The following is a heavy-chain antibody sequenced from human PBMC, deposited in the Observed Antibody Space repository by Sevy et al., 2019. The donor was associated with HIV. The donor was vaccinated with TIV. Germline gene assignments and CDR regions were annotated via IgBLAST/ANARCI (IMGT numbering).Heavy chain of an antibody. CDR2: MTSSGSYI. Sequence: GSLRLFCAASGFTFSTSTMNWVRQAPGKGLEWVSLMTSSGSYILYADSVKGRFTISRDNAKNSVFLQMNSLRVEDTAVYYCVRDGWNYWGQGTLVTVSS. CDR3: VRDGWNY. CDR1: GFTFSTST. V-gene: IGHV3-21*01. J-gene: IGHJ4*02. D-gene: IGHD2-15*01.